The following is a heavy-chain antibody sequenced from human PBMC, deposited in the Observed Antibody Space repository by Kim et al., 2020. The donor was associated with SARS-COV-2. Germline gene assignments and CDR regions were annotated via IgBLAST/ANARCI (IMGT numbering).Heavy chain of an antibody. CDR1: GGSFSGYY. CDR3: ARRLSNTSGWGSHYCDL. Sequence: SETLSLTCAVYGGSFSGYYWSGIRQPPGKGLEWIGEINHSGRTNYNPSLKSRVTISVDTSKNQFSLKLTSVTAADAALYFCARRLSNTSGWGSHYCDLWGQGILVTVSS. V-gene: IGHV4-34*01. CDR2: INHSGRT. D-gene: IGHD3-10*01. J-gene: IGHJ1*01.